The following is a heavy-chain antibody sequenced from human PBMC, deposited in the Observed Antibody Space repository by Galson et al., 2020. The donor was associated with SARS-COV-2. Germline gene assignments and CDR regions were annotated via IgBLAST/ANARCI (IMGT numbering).Heavy chain of an antibody. V-gene: IGHV3-30*03. CDR2: TSFDGSVT. Sequence: GESLKISCAASGFTFSGYVMHWVRQAPGKGLEWVAVTSFDGSVTNHADSVKGRFTISRDNSKNTLYLQMNSLRADDTAVDYCSRGGSSGDDAFDIWGHGKMVTVSS. D-gene: IGHD6-19*01. CDR3: SRGGSSGDDAFDI. J-gene: IGHJ3*02. CDR1: GFTFSGYV.